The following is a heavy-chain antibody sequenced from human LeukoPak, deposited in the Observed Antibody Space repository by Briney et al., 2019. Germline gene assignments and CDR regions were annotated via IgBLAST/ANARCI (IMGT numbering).Heavy chain of an antibody. D-gene: IGHD6-13*01. J-gene: IGHJ4*02. V-gene: IGHV4-4*07. CDR2: IYTSGST. Sequence: SSETLSLTCTVSGGSISSYYWSWIRQAAGKGLEWIGRIYTSGSTNYNPSLKSRVTMSVDTSKNQFSLKLSSVTAADTAVYYCARGIGSWYEVRDKRFDYWGQGTLVTVSS. CDR1: GGSISSYY. CDR3: ARGIGSWYEVRDKRFDY.